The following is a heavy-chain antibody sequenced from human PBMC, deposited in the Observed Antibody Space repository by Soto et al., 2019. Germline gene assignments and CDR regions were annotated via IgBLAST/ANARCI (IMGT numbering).Heavy chain of an antibody. V-gene: IGHV4-34*01. Sequence: PSETLSLTCAVYGGSFSGYYWSWIRQPPGKGLEWIGEINHSGSTNYNPSLKSRVTISVDTSKNQFSLKLSSVTAADTAVYYCARLRNLRVSYGMDVWGQGTTVTAP. CDR1: GGSFSGYY. D-gene: IGHD3-10*01. CDR3: ARLRNLRVSYGMDV. J-gene: IGHJ6*02. CDR2: INHSGST.